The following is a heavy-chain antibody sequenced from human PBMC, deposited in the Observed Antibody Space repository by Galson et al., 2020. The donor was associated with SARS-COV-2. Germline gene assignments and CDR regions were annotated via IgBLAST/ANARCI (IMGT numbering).Heavy chain of an antibody. V-gene: IGHV1-69*10. J-gene: IGHJ6*03. CDR3: ARVAYRWRGWDKYYYYMDV. CDR2: IIPILGIA. CDR1: GGTFSSYA. D-gene: IGHD2-8*02. Sequence: SVKVSCKASGGTFSSYAISWVRQAPGQGLEWMGGIIPILGIANYAQKFQGRVTITADKSTSTAYMELSSLRSEDTAVYYCARVAYRWRGWDKYYYYMDVWGKGTTVTVSS.